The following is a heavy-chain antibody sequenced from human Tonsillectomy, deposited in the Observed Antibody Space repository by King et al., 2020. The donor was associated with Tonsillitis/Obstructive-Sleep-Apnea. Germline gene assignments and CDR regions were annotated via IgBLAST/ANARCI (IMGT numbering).Heavy chain of an antibody. D-gene: IGHD2-15*01. CDR3: AREPVRYCSGGSCYSPAFDI. CDR2: ISAYNGNT. V-gene: IGHV1-18*01. J-gene: IGHJ3*02. CDR1: GYTFTSYG. Sequence: QLVQSGAEVKKPGASVKVSCKASGYTFTSYGISWVRQAPGQGLEWMGWISAYNGNTNYAQKLQGRVTMTTDTSTSTAYMELRSLRSDDTAVYYCAREPVRYCSGGSCYSPAFDIWGQGTMVTVSS.